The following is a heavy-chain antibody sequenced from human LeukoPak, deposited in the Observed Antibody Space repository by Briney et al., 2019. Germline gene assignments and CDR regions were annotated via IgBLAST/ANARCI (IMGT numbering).Heavy chain of an antibody. J-gene: IGHJ4*02. CDR2: ISGSGGRT. V-gene: IGHV3-23*01. CDR1: GFTFSSYG. CDR3: AKDGYTEWLGLYYFDY. Sequence: GGTLRLSCAASGFTFSSYGMSWVRQAPGKGLEWVSGISGSGGRTYHADFVKGRFTISRDNSKNTLFLQRNSLRAEDTAVYYCAKDGYTEWLGLYYFDYWGQGTLVTVSS. D-gene: IGHD6-19*01.